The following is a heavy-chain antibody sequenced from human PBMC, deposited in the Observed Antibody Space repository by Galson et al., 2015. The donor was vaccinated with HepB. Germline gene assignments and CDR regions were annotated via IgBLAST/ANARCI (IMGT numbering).Heavy chain of an antibody. Sequence: CAISGDSVSSNSAAWNRIRQSPSRGLEWLGRTYYRSKWYNDYAVSVKSRITINPDTSKNQFSLQLNSVTPEDTAVYYCARDRPRYYDILTGYYYYYYYGMDVWGQGTTVTVSS. V-gene: IGHV6-1*01. CDR1: GDSVSSNSAA. J-gene: IGHJ6*02. CDR2: TYYRSKWYN. D-gene: IGHD3-9*01. CDR3: ARDRPRYYDILTGYYYYYYYGMDV.